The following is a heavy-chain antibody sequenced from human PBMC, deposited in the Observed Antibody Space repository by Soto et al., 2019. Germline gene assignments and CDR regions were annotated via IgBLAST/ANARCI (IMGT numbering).Heavy chain of an antibody. CDR1: GDSVSSNSAA. Sequence: SQTLSLTCAIAGDSVSSNSAAWNWISQSPSRGLEWLGRTYYRSKWYNDYAVSVKSRITINPDTSKNQFSLQLNSVTPEDTAVYYCARARGPPYSSAPYDYWGHGTLVTVSS. V-gene: IGHV6-1*01. D-gene: IGHD6-19*01. J-gene: IGHJ4*01. CDR2: TYYRSKWYN. CDR3: ARARGPPYSSAPYDY.